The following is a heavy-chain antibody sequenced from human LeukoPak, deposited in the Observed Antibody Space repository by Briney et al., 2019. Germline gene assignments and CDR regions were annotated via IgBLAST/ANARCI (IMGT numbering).Heavy chain of an antibody. J-gene: IGHJ4*02. CDR2: ISYDGSNK. V-gene: IGHV3-30-3*01. CDR1: GFTFSSYA. D-gene: IGHD2-15*01. CDR3: ARDFEDAYYFDY. Sequence: PGRSLRLSCAASGFTFSSYAMHWVRQAPGKGLEWVAVISYDGSNKYYADSVKGRFTISRDNSKNTLYLQMNSLRAEDTAVYYCARDFEDAYYFDYWGQGTLVTVSS.